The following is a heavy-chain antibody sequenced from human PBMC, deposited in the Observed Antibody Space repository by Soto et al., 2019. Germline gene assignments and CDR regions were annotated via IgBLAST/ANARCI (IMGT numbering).Heavy chain of an antibody. CDR3: AHRTTGYNSGWDMGVFDC. CDR1: GFSLSTSGEG. D-gene: IGHD6-19*01. J-gene: IGHJ4*02. V-gene: IGHV2-5*02. Sequence: QITLKESGPTRVKPTQTLTLTCSFSGFSLSTSGEGVGLIRQSPGLALEWLALINWDDDKRYSPSLRSRLSITKETSKKQVVLTVTNMDPVDTGTYYCAHRTTGYNSGWDMGVFDCWGPGLLVTVSS. CDR2: INWDDDK.